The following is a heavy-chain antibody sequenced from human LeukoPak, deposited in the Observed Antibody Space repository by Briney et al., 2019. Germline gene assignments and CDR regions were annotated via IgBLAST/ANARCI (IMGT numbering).Heavy chain of an antibody. V-gene: IGHV1-46*01. Sequence: ASVKVSCKASGYTFTNYYMYWVRQGHGQGLEWMAIINPSSGSTTYARTFQGRVTLTRDTSTSTVYMELSSLRSEDTAVYYCARGYGDTSGYSLDYWGQGTLVTVSS. D-gene: IGHD3-22*01. CDR2: INPSSGST. CDR3: ARGYGDTSGYSLDY. J-gene: IGHJ4*02. CDR1: GYTFTNYY.